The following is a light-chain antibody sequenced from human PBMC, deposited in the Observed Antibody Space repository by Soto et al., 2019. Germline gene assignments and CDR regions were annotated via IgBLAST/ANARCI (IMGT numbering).Light chain of an antibody. CDR2: GAS. CDR3: LQYNNWVPT. V-gene: IGKV3-15*01. Sequence: EIVMTQSPATLSVSPGERATLSCRASQSVGSSYLAWYQQKLGQAPRLLIYGASTRATGIPARFSGRGSGTEFTLTITSLQSDDFAVYYCLQYNNWVPTFGLGTKVDIK. CDR1: QSVGSSY. J-gene: IGKJ1*01.